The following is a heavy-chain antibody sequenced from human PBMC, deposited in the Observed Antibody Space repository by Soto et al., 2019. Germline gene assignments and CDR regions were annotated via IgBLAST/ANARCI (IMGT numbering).Heavy chain of an antibody. V-gene: IGHV3-53*01. J-gene: IGHJ4*02. CDR1: GFTVSSNY. Sequence: EVQLVESGGGLIQPGGSLRLSCAASGFTVSSNYMSWVRQAPGKGLEWVSVIYSGGSTYYADSVKGRFTISRDNSKNTLYLQMNSLRAEDTAVYYRARHITMDPLLVYWGQGTLVTVSS. D-gene: IGHD3-10*01. CDR3: ARHITMDPLLVY. CDR2: IYSGGST.